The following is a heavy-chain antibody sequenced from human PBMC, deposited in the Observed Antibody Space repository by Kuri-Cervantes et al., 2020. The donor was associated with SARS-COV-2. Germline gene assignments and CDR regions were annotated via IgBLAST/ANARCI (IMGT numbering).Heavy chain of an antibody. Sequence: SVKVSCKASGGTFSSYAISWVRQAPGQGLEWMGGIIPIFGTANYAQKFQGRVTITADRSTSTAYMELSSLRSEDTAVYYCAIDRGEQWLVSHYYYYGMDVWGQGTTVTVSS. J-gene: IGHJ6*02. D-gene: IGHD6-19*01. CDR3: AIDRGEQWLVSHYYYYGMDV. CDR1: GGTFSSYA. V-gene: IGHV1-69*06. CDR2: IIPIFGTA.